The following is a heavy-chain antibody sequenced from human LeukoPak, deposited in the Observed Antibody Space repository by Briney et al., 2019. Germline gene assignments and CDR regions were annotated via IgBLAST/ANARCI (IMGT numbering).Heavy chain of an antibody. CDR3: ARGLHDFWSGVTVPGY. J-gene: IGHJ4*02. CDR1: GGSISSYY. D-gene: IGHD3-3*01. CDR2: IYYSGST. V-gene: IGHV4-59*08. Sequence: ETLSLTCTVSGGSISSYYWSWIRQPPGKGLEWIGYIYYSGSTNYNPSLKSRVTISVDTSKNQFSLKLSSVTAADTAVYYCARGLHDFWSGVTVPGYWGQGTLVTVSS.